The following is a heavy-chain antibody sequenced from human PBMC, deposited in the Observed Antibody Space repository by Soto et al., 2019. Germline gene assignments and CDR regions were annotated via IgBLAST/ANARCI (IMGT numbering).Heavy chain of an antibody. V-gene: IGHV1-8*01. CDR2: MNPNSGNT. J-gene: IGHJ4*02. Sequence: QVQLVQSRAEVKKPGASVKVSCKASGYTFTSYDINWVRQATGQGLEWMGWMNPNSGNTGYAQKFQGRVTMTRNTSISTAYMELSSLRSEDTAVYYCAIVGSGWYQYYFDYWGQGTLVTVSS. CDR3: AIVGSGWYQYYFDY. CDR1: GYTFTSYD. D-gene: IGHD6-19*01.